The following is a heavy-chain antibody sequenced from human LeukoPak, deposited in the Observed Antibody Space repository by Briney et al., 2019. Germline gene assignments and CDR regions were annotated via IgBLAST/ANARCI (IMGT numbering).Heavy chain of an antibody. D-gene: IGHD1-20*01. J-gene: IGHJ5*02. Sequence: SETLSLTCTVSGGSISGQYWSWIRQPPGKGLEWIRYVHYTGSANFSPSLKNRVTISVDTATNQFAMRLSSVTAADTAVYFCAGWRYNSAPNWFDPWSQGILVTVSS. CDR3: AGWRYNSAPNWFDP. CDR2: VHYTGSA. V-gene: IGHV4-59*11. CDR1: GGSISGQY.